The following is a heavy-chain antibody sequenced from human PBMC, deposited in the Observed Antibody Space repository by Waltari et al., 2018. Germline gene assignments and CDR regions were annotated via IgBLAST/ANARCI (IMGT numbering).Heavy chain of an antibody. CDR2: IDYSGST. CDR3: ARLIVVPLYYYYYMDV. Sequence: QLQLQESGPGLVKPSETLSLTCTVSGGSISSSSYYWGWIRQPPGKGLEWIGSIDYSGSTYYNPSLKSRVTISVDTSKNQFSLKLSSVTAADTAVYYCARLIVVPLYYYYYMDVWGKGTTVTVSS. J-gene: IGHJ6*03. V-gene: IGHV4-39*07. D-gene: IGHD2-2*01. CDR1: GGSISSSSYY.